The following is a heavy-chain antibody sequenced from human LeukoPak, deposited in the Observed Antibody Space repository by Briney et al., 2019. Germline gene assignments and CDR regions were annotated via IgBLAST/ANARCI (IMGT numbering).Heavy chain of an antibody. V-gene: IGHV3-30*04. CDR3: AKDYSSWYQGAFDP. D-gene: IGHD6-13*01. J-gene: IGHJ5*02. CDR2: ISYDGSNK. Sequence: PGRSLRLSCAASGFTFSSYAMHWVRQAPGKGLEWVAVISYDGSNKYYADSVKGRFTISRDNSKNTLFLQMNSLRAEDTAVYYCAKDYSSWYQGAFDPWGQGTLVTVSS. CDR1: GFTFSSYA.